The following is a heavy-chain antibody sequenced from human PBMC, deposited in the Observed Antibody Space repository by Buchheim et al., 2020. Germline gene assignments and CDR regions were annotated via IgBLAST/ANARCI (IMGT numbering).Heavy chain of an antibody. CDR1: GGSFSGYY. V-gene: IGHV4-34*01. Sequence: QVQLQQWSAGLLKPSETLSLTCAVYGGSFSGYYWSWIRQPPGKGLEWIGEINHSGSTNYNPSLKSRVTISVDTSKNQFSLKLSSVTAADTAVYYCARERGSEIQNYYYYGMDVWGQGTT. J-gene: IGHJ6*02. D-gene: IGHD3-10*01. CDR3: ARERGSEIQNYYYYGMDV. CDR2: INHSGST.